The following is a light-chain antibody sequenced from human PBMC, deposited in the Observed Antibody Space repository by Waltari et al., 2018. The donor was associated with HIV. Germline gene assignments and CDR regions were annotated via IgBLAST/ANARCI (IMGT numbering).Light chain of an antibody. CDR1: SSDVGDYNC. J-gene: IGLJ1*01. Sequence: QSALTQPPSASGSPGQSVTISCTGTSSDVGDYNCVSWYQQHPGKAPKLIIFEVTKRPSGVPDRFSASKSSNTASLTVSGLQAEDEADYYCCSYAGGNNYVFGTGTKVTVL. CDR3: CSYAGGNNYV. V-gene: IGLV2-8*01. CDR2: EVT.